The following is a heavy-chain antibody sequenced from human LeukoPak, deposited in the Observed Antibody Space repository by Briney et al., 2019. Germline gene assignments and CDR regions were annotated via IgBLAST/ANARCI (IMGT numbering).Heavy chain of an antibody. J-gene: IGHJ4*02. Sequence: GGSLRLSCGASGFTFSSYGMHWVRQAPAKGLEGVAFIRYDGNNKYYADSVKGRFTISRDNSKNTLYLEMNSLRAEDTAVYYCAKSGYSSSWYLAGYSGSYQYLDYWGQGTLVTVSS. D-gene: IGHD6-13*01. CDR2: IRYDGNNK. CDR3: AKSGYSSSWYLAGYSGSYQYLDY. V-gene: IGHV3-30*02. CDR1: GFTFSSYG.